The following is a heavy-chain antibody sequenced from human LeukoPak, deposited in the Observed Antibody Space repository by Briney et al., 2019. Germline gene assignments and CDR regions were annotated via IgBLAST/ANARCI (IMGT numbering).Heavy chain of an antibody. V-gene: IGHV3-30*04. CDR3: AKSLVAAISFGFDY. Sequence: HPGGSLRLSCSASGFTFSSYAMHWVRQAPGKGLEWVAVISYDGGYKYYADSVKGRFTISRDNSKNTLYLQMNSLRAEDTAVYYCAKSLVAAISFGFDYWGQGTLVTVSS. D-gene: IGHD2-15*01. J-gene: IGHJ4*02. CDR2: ISYDGGYK. CDR1: GFTFSSYA.